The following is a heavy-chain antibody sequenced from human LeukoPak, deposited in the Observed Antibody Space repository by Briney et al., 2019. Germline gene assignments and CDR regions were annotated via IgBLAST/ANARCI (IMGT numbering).Heavy chain of an antibody. J-gene: IGHJ4*02. V-gene: IGHV3-48*03. CDR2: ISSSGSTI. Sequence: GGSLRLSCAASGFTFSSYEMNWVRQAPGKGLEWVSYISSSGSTIYYADSVKGRFTISRDNAKNSLYLQMNSLRAENTAVYYCARARGAVWAVAGTLDYWGQGTLVTVSS. CDR1: GFTFSSYE. D-gene: IGHD6-19*01. CDR3: ARARGAVWAVAGTLDY.